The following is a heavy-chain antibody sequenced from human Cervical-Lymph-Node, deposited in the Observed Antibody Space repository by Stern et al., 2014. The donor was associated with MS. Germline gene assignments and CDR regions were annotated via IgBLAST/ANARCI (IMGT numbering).Heavy chain of an antibody. CDR3: ARIAGVRSWIQPLDY. CDR1: GFTFSSYW. V-gene: IGHV3-74*02. D-gene: IGHD5-18*01. Sequence: DVQLVVSGGGLVQPGGSLRLSCAASGFTFSSYWMHWVRQAPGKGLVLVSRINSDGSSTTYADSVKGRFTIARDNAKNTLYLQMNSLRAEDTAVYYCARIAGVRSWIQPLDYWGQGTLVTVSS. CDR2: INSDGSST. J-gene: IGHJ4*02.